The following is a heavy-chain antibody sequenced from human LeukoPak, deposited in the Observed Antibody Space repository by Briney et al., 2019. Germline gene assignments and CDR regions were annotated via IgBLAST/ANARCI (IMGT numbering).Heavy chain of an antibody. CDR3: ARNQRRLDY. CDR2: IKQDGSEK. D-gene: IGHD1-14*01. V-gene: IGHV3-7*01. Sequence: GGSLRLSCAASGFTVSQNYMSWVRQAPGKGLEWVANIKQDGSEKYYVDSVKGRFTISRDNAKNSLYLQVNSLRAEDTAVYYCARNQRRLDYWGQGTLVTVSS. J-gene: IGHJ4*02. CDR1: GFTVSQNY.